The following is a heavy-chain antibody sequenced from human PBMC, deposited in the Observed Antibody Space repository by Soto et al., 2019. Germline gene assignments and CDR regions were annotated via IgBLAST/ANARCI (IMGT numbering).Heavy chain of an antibody. J-gene: IGHJ5*01. D-gene: IGHD4-17*01. CDR1: GGSLSSYY. CDR2: IYYSGST. V-gene: IGHV4-59*12. Sequence: SETLSLTCTVSGGSLSSYYWSWIRQPPGKGLEWIGYIYYSGSTNHNPSLKSRVTISVDKSKNQFSLKLSSVTAADTAVYYCARVWTTVTNWFDPWGQGTLVTVSS. CDR3: ARVWTTVTNWFDP.